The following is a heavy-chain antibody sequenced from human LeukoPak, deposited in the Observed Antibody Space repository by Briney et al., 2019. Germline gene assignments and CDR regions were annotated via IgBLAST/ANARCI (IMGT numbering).Heavy chain of an antibody. V-gene: IGHV1-69*04. CDR1: GYTFTTYG. CDR2: IIPILGIA. D-gene: IGHD4-17*01. CDR3: ARWGGLRSYYYYYGMDV. Sequence: GASVKVSCKASGYTFTTYGISWVRQAPGQGLEWMGRIIPILGIANYAQKFQGRVTITADKSTSTAYMELSSLRSEDTAVYYCARWGGLRSYYYYYGMDVWGQGTTVTVSS. J-gene: IGHJ6*02.